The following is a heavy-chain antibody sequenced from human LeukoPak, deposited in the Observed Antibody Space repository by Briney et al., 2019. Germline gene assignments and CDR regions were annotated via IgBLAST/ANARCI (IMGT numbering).Heavy chain of an antibody. CDR2: IYYSGST. V-gene: IGHV4-59*01. Sequence: PSETLSLTCTVSGGSISSYYWSWIRQPPGKGLEWIGYIYYSGSTNYNPSLKSRVTISVDTSKNQFSLKLSSVTAADTAVYYCAKGGAGAWGYYYYGMDVWGQGTTVTVSS. J-gene: IGHJ6*02. CDR3: AKGGAGAWGYYYYGMDV. CDR1: GGSISSYY. D-gene: IGHD6-19*01.